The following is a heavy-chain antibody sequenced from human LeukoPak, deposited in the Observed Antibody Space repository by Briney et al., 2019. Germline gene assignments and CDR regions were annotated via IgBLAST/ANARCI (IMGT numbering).Heavy chain of an antibody. D-gene: IGHD1-26*01. J-gene: IGHJ4*02. CDR3: ARELRGAGATVVY. CDR2: IESDGSTK. CDR1: GFTFSSHW. V-gene: IGHV3-74*03. Sequence: GGSLRLSCAASGFTFSSHWTHWVRHAPGKGLVWVSRIESDGSTKMYADSVRGRFTTSRDNAKNTLYLQMNSLRAEDPAVYYCARELRGAGATVVYGGQGIRVTVSS.